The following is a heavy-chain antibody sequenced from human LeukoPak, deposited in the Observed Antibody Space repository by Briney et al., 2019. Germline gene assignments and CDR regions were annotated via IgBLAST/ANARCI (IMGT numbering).Heavy chain of an antibody. J-gene: IGHJ3*02. CDR1: GFTFDDYA. D-gene: IGHD5-18*01. CDR2: ISSSSSYI. CDR3: ARAGYSYGYRSDAFDI. Sequence: PGRSLRLSCAASGFTFDDYAMHWVRQAPGKGLEWVSSISSSSSYIYYADSVKGRFTISRDNAKNSLYLQMNSLRAEDTAVYYCARAGYSYGYRSDAFDIWGQGTMVTVSS. V-gene: IGHV3-21*01.